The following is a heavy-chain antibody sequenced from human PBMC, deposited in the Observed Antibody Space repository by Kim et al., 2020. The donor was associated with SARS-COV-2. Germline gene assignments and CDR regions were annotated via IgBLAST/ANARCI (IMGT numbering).Heavy chain of an antibody. CDR3: ARLTVREPPDC. J-gene: IGHJ4*02. V-gene: IGHV3-9*01. CDR2: RI. D-gene: IGHD3-10*01. Sequence: RIDYADSVKGRFTVSRANAKNSLYLQMNGLRTEDTALYYCARLTVREPPDCWGQGTLVTVSS.